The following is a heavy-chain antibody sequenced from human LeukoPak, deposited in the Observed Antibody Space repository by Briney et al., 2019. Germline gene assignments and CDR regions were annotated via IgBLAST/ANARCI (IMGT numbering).Heavy chain of an antibody. V-gene: IGHV3-30*07. Sequence: PGGSLRLSCAASGFTFSSYAMHWVRQAPGKGLEWVAVISYDGSNKYYADSVKGRFTISRDNSKNTLYLRMNSLRAEDTAVYYCARGDYWGQGTLVTVSS. CDR2: ISYDGSNK. CDR1: GFTFSSYA. J-gene: IGHJ4*02. CDR3: ARGDY.